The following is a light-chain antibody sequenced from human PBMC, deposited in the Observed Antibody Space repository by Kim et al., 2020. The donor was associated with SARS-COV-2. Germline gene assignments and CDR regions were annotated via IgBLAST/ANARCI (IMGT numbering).Light chain of an antibody. CDR1: QEIRNV. V-gene: IGKV1-17*01. Sequence: ATVGDRVTMPCRGSQEIRNVLGWYQQNPGRAARRMLYGASNLQSGVPSRFSRSGYGTEFTLTSSSLQPEDFVTYFCIQHKSYPITFGRGTRLEIK. CDR2: GAS. J-gene: IGKJ5*01. CDR3: IQHKSYPIT.